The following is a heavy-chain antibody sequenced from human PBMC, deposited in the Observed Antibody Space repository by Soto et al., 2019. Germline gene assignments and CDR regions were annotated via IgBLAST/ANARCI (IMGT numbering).Heavy chain of an antibody. Sequence: QVQLQESGPGLVKPSETLSLNCTVSGGSISSFYWSWVRQTPGKGLEWIGYISYSGSTNYNPSLHXXAXIXXARSKKQFSLTLTSVTTADTAVYYCTRRQGSYLDQWGQGTLVTVSS. CDR1: GGSISSFY. CDR3: TRRQGSYLDQ. J-gene: IGHJ4*02. CDR2: ISYSGST. V-gene: IGHV4-59*01. D-gene: IGHD2-15*01.